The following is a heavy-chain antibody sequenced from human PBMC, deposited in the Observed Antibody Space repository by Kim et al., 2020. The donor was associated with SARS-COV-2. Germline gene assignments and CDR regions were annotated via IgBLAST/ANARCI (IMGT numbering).Heavy chain of an antibody. J-gene: IGHJ4*02. CDR1: GFSFSSYS. D-gene: IGHD2-15*01. V-gene: IGHV3-48*04. CDR2: ISSSSSAR. CDR3: ARGWGCSGGSCYSDH. Sequence: GGSLRLSCAASGFSFSSYSMNWVRQAPGKGLEWVSYISSSSSARYYADSVKGRFTISRDNAKNSLYLQMNSLRAEETAVYYCARGWGCSGGSCYSDHWGQGTLVTVSS.